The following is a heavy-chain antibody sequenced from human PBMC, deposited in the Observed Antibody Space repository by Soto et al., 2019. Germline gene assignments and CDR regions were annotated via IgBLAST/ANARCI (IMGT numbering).Heavy chain of an antibody. CDR1: GFTFSSYA. J-gene: IGHJ6*02. D-gene: IGHD2-15*01. V-gene: IGHV3-30-3*01. CDR2: ISYDGSNK. Sequence: PGGSLRLSCAASGFTFSSYAMHWVLQAPGKGLAWVAVISYDGSNKYYAESVKGRFTISRDNSKNTLYLQMNSLRAEDTAVYYCARAQGAAATIIYYYYGMDVWGQGTTVTVSS. CDR3: ARAQGAAATIIYYYYGMDV.